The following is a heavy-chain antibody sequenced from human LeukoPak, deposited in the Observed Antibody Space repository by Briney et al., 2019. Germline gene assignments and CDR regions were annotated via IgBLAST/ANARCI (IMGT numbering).Heavy chain of an antibody. J-gene: IGHJ4*02. V-gene: IGHV1-18*01. Sequence: ASVKVSCKASGYTFTSYAMHWVRQAPGQGLEWMGWISAYNGNTNYAQKLQGRVTMTTDTSTSTAYMELRSLRSDDTAVYYCARDKDDILTGYYPSGGLDYWGQGTLVTVSS. CDR2: ISAYNGNT. CDR3: ARDKDDILTGYYPSGGLDY. D-gene: IGHD3-9*01. CDR1: GYTFTSYA.